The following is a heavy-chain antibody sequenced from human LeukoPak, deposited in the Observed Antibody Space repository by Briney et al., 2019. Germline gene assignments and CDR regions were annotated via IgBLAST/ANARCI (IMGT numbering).Heavy chain of an antibody. D-gene: IGHD2-21*02. J-gene: IGHJ2*01. CDR2: IYYSGST. CDR3: ARRRFVTGTYFDL. Sequence: SETLSLTCTVSGGSISSYYWSWIRQPPGKGLEWIGYIYYSGSTNYNPSLKRRVTISVDTSKNQFSLKLSSVTAADTAVYYCARRRFVTGTYFDLWGRGTLVTVSS. V-gene: IGHV4-59*01. CDR1: GGSISSYY.